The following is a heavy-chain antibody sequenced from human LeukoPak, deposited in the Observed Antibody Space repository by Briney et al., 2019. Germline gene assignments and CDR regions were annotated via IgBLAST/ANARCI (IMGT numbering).Heavy chain of an antibody. D-gene: IGHD3-10*01. CDR3: LIFPGS. V-gene: IGHV3-15*05. CDR2: IKSRADGGTT. Sequence: PGGSLRLSCAASGFSVFNDRMSWVRQAPGQGLEWVGRIKSRADGGTTGYAAPVEGRFSISRDDSENTLYLQMNSLQIDDTALHYCLIFPGSWGPGALVTVSS. CDR1: GFSVFNDR. J-gene: IGHJ4*02.